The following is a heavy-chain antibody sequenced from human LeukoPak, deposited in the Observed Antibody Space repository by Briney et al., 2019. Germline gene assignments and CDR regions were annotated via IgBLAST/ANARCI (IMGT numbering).Heavy chain of an antibody. CDR1: GGSISSGDYC. CDR2: IYYSGST. CDR3: ARGRVERRVYNWFDP. D-gene: IGHD1-1*01. Sequence: SETLSLTCTVSGGSISSGDYCWSWIRQPPGKGLEWIGYIYYSGSTYYNPSLKSRVTISVDTSKNQFSLKLSSVTAADTAVYYCARGRVERRVYNWFDPWGQGTLVTVSS. V-gene: IGHV4-30-4*08. J-gene: IGHJ5*02.